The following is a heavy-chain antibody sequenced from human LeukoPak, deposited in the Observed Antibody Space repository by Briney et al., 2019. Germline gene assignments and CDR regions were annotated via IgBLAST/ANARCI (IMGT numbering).Heavy chain of an antibody. CDR1: GYSISSGYY. Sequence: SETLSLTCAVSGYSISSGYYWAWIRQPPGKGLEWIGSIYQSGSTYYNPSLKSRVTKSLDMSKNQFSLRLTSVTAADTAVYYCARHGGKNYDFWSGYYPGDAFDIWGQGTMVTVSS. CDR3: ARHGGKNYDFWSGYYPGDAFDI. J-gene: IGHJ3*02. V-gene: IGHV4-38-2*01. CDR2: IYQSGST. D-gene: IGHD3-3*01.